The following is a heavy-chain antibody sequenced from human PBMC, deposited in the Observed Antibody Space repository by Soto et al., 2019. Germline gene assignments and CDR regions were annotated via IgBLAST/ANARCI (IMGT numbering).Heavy chain of an antibody. CDR1: GDTPNTYA. D-gene: IGHD3-16*01. V-gene: IGHV1-69*14. CDR3: AILGLEVDC. J-gene: IGHJ4*02. Sequence: QVQLVQSGAEVQKPGSSVKVSCKASGDTPNTYAISWVRQAPGQGLEWMGGIIPVLGTPNYAQRFQGRVTISADTSTRTTYMELNSLTSYDTAVFYCAILGLEVDCWGQGTLVIVSS. CDR2: IIPVLGTP.